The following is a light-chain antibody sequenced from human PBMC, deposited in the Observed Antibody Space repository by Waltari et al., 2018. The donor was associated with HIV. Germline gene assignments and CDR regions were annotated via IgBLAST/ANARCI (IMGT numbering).Light chain of an antibody. CDR2: GTS. CDR1: RSNIGAGYD. J-gene: IGLJ2*01. V-gene: IGLV1-40*01. Sequence: SCTGTRSNIGAGYDVHWYQQYPGPAPKLLIHGTSTRSSGVPDRFSGFKPATSASLVITGLQAEDEADYYCQSYDTSLTGSDVIFGGGTRLTVL. CDR3: QSYDTSLTGSDVI.